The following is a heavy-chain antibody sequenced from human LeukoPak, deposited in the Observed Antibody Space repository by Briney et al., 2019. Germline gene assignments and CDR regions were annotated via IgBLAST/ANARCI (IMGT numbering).Heavy chain of an antibody. J-gene: IGHJ4*02. D-gene: IGHD1-14*01. CDR1: GFNLGNYA. Sequence: GSLRLSCTASGFNLGNYAMSWVRQAPGKGLEWLGFIRSKASGGAIEYDPSVDGRFTISRDDSKSIAYLQMTSLKTEDTATYFCTREVDGMSAYWGQGTLVTVSS. CDR2: IRSKASGGAI. V-gene: IGHV3-49*04. CDR3: TREVDGMSAY.